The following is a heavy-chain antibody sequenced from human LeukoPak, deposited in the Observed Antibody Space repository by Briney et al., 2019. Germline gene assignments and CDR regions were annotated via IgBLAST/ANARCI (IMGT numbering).Heavy chain of an antibody. D-gene: IGHD1-26*01. CDR2: ISSGTSYI. Sequence: GGSLRLSCAASGFTFNTYTMNWVRQAPGKGLEWVSSISSGTSYIYYADSVKGRFTISRDNAKNSLYLQMNSLRAEDTAVYYCARDPTSSWETAFDIWGQGTMVTVSS. CDR1: GFTFNTYT. CDR3: ARDPTSSWETAFDI. V-gene: IGHV3-21*01. J-gene: IGHJ3*02.